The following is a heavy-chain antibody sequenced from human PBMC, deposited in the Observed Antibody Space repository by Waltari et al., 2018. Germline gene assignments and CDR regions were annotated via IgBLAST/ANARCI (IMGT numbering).Heavy chain of an antibody. V-gene: IGHV1-2*02. D-gene: IGHD3-10*01. CDR3: ARERGRSEWYGVDY. CDR1: GYTFTGYY. J-gene: IGHJ4*02. CDR2: KNPNNGNK. Sequence: QVQVVQSGAEVKNPGASVRVSCQASGYTFTGYYMHWVRQVPGQGLEWMGWKNPNNGNKNDAQKFQDRVTMTSDTSIDTAYMELRRLRSDDTAVYYCARERGRSEWYGVDYWGQGTLVTVSS.